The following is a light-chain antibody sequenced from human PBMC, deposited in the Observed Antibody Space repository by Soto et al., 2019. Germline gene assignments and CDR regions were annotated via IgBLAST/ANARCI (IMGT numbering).Light chain of an antibody. V-gene: IGKV1-5*01. CDR2: DAS. CDR3: QQLNTLPFT. CDR1: QSISSW. J-gene: IGKJ5*01. Sequence: IQMTQSPSTLSASVGDRVTITCRASQSISSWLAWYQQKPGKAPKLLIYDASSLESGVPSRFSGSGSGTEFTLTISSLQPEDFATYHCQQLNTLPFTFGQGTRLEIK.